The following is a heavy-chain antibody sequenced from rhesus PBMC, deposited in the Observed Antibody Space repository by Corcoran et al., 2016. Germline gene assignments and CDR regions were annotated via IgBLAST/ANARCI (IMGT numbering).Heavy chain of an antibody. CDR2: FDPEDGEA. V-gene: IGHV1-111*02. J-gene: IGHJ4*01. CDR1: GYTFTDYY. Sequence: EVQLVQSGAEVKKPGASVKISCKASGYTFTDYYLHWVQQAPGKGLEWMGRFDPEDGEARHAQKFQARVTITADTSTDTAYMELSSLRSEDTAVYYCATSLTGDRYFDYWGQGVLVTVSS. D-gene: IGHD7-45*01. CDR3: ATSLTGDRYFDY.